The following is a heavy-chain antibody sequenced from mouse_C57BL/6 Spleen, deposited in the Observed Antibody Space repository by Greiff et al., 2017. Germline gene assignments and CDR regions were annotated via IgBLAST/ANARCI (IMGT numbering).Heavy chain of an antibody. Sequence: EVHLVESGGGLVKPGGSLKLSCAASGFTFSDYGMHWVRQAPEKGLEWVAYISSGSSTIYYADTVKGRFTISRDNAKNTLFLQMTSLRSEDTAMYYCAMEAGTSWFAYWGQGTLVTVSA. CDR3: AMEAGTSWFAY. D-gene: IGHD4-1*01. V-gene: IGHV5-17*01. J-gene: IGHJ3*01. CDR1: GFTFSDYG. CDR2: ISSGSSTI.